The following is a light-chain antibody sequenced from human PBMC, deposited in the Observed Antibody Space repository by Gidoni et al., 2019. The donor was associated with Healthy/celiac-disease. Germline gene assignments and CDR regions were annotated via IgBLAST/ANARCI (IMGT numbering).Light chain of an antibody. CDR3: QQYYSTPLA. CDR1: QSVLYSSNNKNY. V-gene: IGKV4-1*01. CDR2: WAS. Sequence: DIVMTQSPDSLAVSLGERATINCKSSQSVLYSSNNKNYLAWYQQKPGQPPKLLIYWASTRESGVPDRFSGSGSGTDFTLTISSLQAEDVAVYYCQQYYSTPLAFXQGTKLEIK. J-gene: IGKJ2*01.